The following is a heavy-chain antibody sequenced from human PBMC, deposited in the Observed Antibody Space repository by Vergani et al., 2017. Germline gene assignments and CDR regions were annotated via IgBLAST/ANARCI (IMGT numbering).Heavy chain of an antibody. CDR2: IIPIFGTA. Sequence: QVQLVQSGAEVKKPGSSVKVSCKASGGTFSSYAISWVRQAPGQGLEWMGGIIPIFGTANYAQKFQGRVTITADESTSTAYMELSSLRSEDTAVYYCAREAHYDILTGYSLNPNNGFDPWGQGTLVTVSS. CDR1: GGTFSSYA. D-gene: IGHD3-9*01. V-gene: IGHV1-69*01. J-gene: IGHJ5*02. CDR3: AREAHYDILTGYSLNPNNGFDP.